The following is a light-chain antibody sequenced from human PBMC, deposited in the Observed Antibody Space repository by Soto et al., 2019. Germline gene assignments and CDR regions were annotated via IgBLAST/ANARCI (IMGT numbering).Light chain of an antibody. Sequence: QFALTQPASVSGSPGQSITIPCTGTSSDVGGYNYVSWYQQHPGKAPKLMIYEVSNRPSGVSNCFSGSKSGNTASLTISGLQAEDEADYYCSSYTSSSTLVFGTGTKLTVL. V-gene: IGLV2-14*01. CDR1: SSDVGGYNY. CDR3: SSYTSSSTLV. J-gene: IGLJ1*01. CDR2: EVS.